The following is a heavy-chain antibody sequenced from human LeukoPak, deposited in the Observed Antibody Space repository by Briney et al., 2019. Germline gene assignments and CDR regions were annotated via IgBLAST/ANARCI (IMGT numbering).Heavy chain of an antibody. D-gene: IGHD3-16*02. J-gene: IGHJ4*02. CDR1: GFTFSSYE. CDR2: ISSSGSTI. Sequence: GGSLRLSCAASGFTFSSYEMNWVRQAPGKGLEWVSYISSSGSTIYYADCVKGRFTISRDNAKNSLYLQMNSLRAEDTAVYFCARDPEGVITPESWGQGTQVTVSS. V-gene: IGHV3-48*03. CDR3: ARDPEGVITPES.